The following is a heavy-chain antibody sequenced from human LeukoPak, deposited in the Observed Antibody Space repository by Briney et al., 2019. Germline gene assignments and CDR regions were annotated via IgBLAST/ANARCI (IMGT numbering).Heavy chain of an antibody. V-gene: IGHV3-30*02. D-gene: IGHD3-10*01. J-gene: IGHJ4*02. CDR2: IRSDGISI. CDR1: GFIFSDYG. Sequence: GGSLRLSCAASGFIFSDYGMHWVRQAPGQGLEWLTFIRSDGISIYYRESVKGRFTISRDNSKNTLYLQMNSLRPEDTAVYFCAKDAVYGAVSGSSPFEYWGQGTLVTVSS. CDR3: AKDAVYGAVSGSSPFEY.